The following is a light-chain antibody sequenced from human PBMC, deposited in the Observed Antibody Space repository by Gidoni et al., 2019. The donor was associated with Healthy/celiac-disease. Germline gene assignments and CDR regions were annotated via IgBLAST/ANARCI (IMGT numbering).Light chain of an antibody. V-gene: IGLV1-51*01. CDR1: SSNIVNNY. CDR2: DNN. CDR3: GTWASSLSAGRV. J-gene: IGLJ3*02. Sequence: QSVLTQPPSVSAAPGQKVTISCSGSSSNIVNNYVSWYQQLPGTAPKLLIYDNNKRPSGIPDRFSGSKSGTSATLGITGLQTGDEADYYCGTWASSLSAGRVFGGGTKLTVL.